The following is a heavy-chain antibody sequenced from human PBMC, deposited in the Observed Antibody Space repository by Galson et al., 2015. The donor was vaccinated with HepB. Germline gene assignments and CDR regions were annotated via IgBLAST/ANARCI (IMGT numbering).Heavy chain of an antibody. J-gene: IGHJ4*02. CDR3: TTQKGVNTNGWYGRGLNY. D-gene: IGHD6-19*01. CDR1: GFTFSSFG. Sequence: SLRLSCAASGFTFSSFGMHWVRQAPGKGLEWVAFIQYDGSNKYYADSVKGRFTISRDNSKNTLYLQMNSLKTEDTAVYYCTTQKGVNTNGWYGRGLNYWGQGSLVTVSS. CDR2: IQYDGSNK. V-gene: IGHV3-30*02.